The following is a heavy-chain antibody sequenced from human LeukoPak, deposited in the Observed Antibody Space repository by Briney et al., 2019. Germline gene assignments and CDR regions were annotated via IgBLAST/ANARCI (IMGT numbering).Heavy chain of an antibody. J-gene: IGHJ4*02. CDR1: GGSINSGDYY. Sequence: SETLSLTCTISGGSINSGDYYWSWIRQPAGKPLEWIGRIYTSGITIYKSSLESRVTISIDTSKNRFSLKLNSVTASDTAVYYCARLVDRLMFDYWGQGTQVTVSS. D-gene: IGHD2-21*02. CDR2: IYTSGIT. V-gene: IGHV4-61*02. CDR3: ARLVDRLMFDY.